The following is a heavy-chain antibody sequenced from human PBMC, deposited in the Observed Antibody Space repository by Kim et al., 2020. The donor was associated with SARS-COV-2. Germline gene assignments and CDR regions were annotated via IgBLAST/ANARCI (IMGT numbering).Heavy chain of an antibody. CDR2: IYSGGST. D-gene: IGHD3-22*01. Sequence: GGSLRLSCAASGFTVSSYYMSWVRQAPGKGLEWVSVIYSGGSTYYADSVKGRFTISRDNSKNTLYLQMNSLRAEDTAVYYCARSPHYYDISGYYHDAFD. J-gene: IGHJ3*02. CDR3: ARSPHYYDISGYYHDAFD. V-gene: IGHV3-53*01. CDR1: GFTVSSYY.